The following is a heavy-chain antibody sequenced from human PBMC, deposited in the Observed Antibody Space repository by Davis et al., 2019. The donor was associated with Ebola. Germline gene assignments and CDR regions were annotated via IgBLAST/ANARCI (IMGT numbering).Heavy chain of an antibody. V-gene: IGHV4-34*01. J-gene: IGHJ6*02. Sequence: SETLSLTCAVYGGSFSGYYWSWIRQPPGKGLEWIGEINHSGSTNYNPSLKSRVTISVDTSKNQFSLKLSSVTAADTAVYYCARGRYGGNDSGIYYYGMDVWGQGTTVTVSS. CDR1: GGSFSGYY. D-gene: IGHD4-23*01. CDR3: ARGRYGGNDSGIYYYGMDV. CDR2: INHSGST.